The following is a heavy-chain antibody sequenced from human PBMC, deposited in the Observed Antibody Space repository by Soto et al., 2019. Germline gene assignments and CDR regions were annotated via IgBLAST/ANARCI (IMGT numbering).Heavy chain of an antibody. V-gene: IGHV1-8*01. CDR2: MNPNSGNT. CDR3: ARVIWSGYAFDI. D-gene: IGHD3-3*01. CDR1: GYTFTSYD. J-gene: IGHJ3*02. Sequence: ASVKVSCKASGYTFTSYDINWVRQATGQGLEWMGWMNPNSGNTGYAQKLQGRVTMTRNTSISTAYMELSSLRSEDTAVYYCARVIWSGYAFDIWGQGTMVTVSS.